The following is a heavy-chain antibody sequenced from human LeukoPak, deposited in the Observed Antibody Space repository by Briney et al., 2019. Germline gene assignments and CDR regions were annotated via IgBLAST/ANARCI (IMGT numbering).Heavy chain of an antibody. V-gene: IGHV3-48*04. D-gene: IGHD5-18*01. CDR1: GFTFSTYS. CDR2: ISSSSSTI. Sequence: GGSLRLSCAASGFTFSTYSMNWVRQAPGKGLEWVSYISSSSSTIYYADSVKGRFTISRDNAKNSLYLQMNSLRAGDTAVYYCARDKGYSYGYSDYWGQGTLVTVSS. J-gene: IGHJ4*02. CDR3: ARDKGYSYGYSDY.